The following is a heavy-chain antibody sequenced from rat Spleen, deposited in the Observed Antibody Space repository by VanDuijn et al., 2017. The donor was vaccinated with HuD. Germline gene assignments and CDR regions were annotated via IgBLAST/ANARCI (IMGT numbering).Heavy chain of an antibody. CDR3: ARAGYLRDWYFDF. Sequence: EVQLVESGGGLVQPGRSLKLSCAASGFTFSDYCVAWVRQAPTTGLEWVATISHDGRITYYRDSVKGRFTISRDNAKSSLYLQMDSLRSADTATYYCARAGYLRDWYFDFWGPGTMVTVSS. D-gene: IGHD2-2*01. J-gene: IGHJ1*01. CDR1: GFTFSDYC. CDR2: ISHDGRIT. V-gene: IGHV5-29*01.